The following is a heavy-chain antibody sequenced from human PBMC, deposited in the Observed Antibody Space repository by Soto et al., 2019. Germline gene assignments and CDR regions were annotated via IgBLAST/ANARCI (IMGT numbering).Heavy chain of an antibody. J-gene: IGHJ4*02. Sequence: GASVKVSCKASGYTFSSNSIHWVRQAPGQRLEWMGWIAGGSGYTKYSQIFQGRVTITRDTSASTAYMELNSLRSEDTAVYYCARDESGSNDYWGQGTLVTVSS. CDR2: IAGGSGYT. CDR3: ARDESGSNDY. V-gene: IGHV1-3*01. CDR1: GYTFSSNS. D-gene: IGHD1-26*01.